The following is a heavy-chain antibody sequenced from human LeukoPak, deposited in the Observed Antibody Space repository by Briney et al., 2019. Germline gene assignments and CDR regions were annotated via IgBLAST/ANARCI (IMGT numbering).Heavy chain of an antibody. Sequence: GGSLRLSCAASGFTFSNYVMSWVRQAPGKGLEWVSAISGSGGSTYYADSVKGRFTISRDNSKNTLYLQMNSLRAEDTAVYYCAKEGYRYGYAIDYWGQGTLVTVSS. J-gene: IGHJ4*02. D-gene: IGHD5-18*01. V-gene: IGHV3-23*01. CDR3: AKEGYRYGYAIDY. CDR2: ISGSGGST. CDR1: GFTFSNYV.